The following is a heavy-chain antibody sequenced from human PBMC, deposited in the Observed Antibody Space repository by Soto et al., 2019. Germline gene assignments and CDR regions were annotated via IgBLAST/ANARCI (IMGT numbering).Heavy chain of an antibody. D-gene: IGHD6-13*01. CDR3: ARDLGGQQLVHPVDY. CDR1: GFTFSSYA. CDR2: ISYDGSNK. Sequence: QVQLVESGGGVVQPGRSLRLSCAASGFTFSSYAMHWVRQAPGKGLEWVAVISYDGSNKYYADSVKGRFTISRDNSKNTLYLQMNSLRAEDTAVYYCARDLGGQQLVHPVDYWGQGTPVTVSS. V-gene: IGHV3-30-3*01. J-gene: IGHJ4*02.